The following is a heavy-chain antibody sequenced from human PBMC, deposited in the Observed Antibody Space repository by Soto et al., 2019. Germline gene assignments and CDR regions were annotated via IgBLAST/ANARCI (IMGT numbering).Heavy chain of an antibody. D-gene: IGHD4-17*01. J-gene: IGHJ5*02. Sequence: GESLKISCKGSGYSFTNYWIAWVRQMPGKGLEYMGIIYPSDSTTRYSPSFQGQVTISADKSISTAYLQWNSLKASGTAMYYCARHGFYGDYSSNYFDPWGQGTLVTV. CDR2: IYPSDSTT. CDR1: GYSFTNYW. CDR3: ARHGFYGDYSSNYFDP. V-gene: IGHV5-51*01.